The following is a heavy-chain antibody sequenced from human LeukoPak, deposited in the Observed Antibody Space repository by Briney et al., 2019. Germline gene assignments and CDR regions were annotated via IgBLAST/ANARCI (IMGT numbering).Heavy chain of an antibody. J-gene: IGHJ5*02. V-gene: IGHV1-69*13. CDR1: GYTFTGYY. CDR3: ARNGGSYPDSDFGWFDP. Sequence: ASVKVSCKASGYTFTGYYMHWVRQAPGQGLEWMGGIIPIFGTANYAQKFQGRVTITADESTSTAYMELSSLRSEDTAVYYCARNGGSYPDSDFGWFDPWGQGTLVTVSS. D-gene: IGHD1-26*01. CDR2: IIPIFGTA.